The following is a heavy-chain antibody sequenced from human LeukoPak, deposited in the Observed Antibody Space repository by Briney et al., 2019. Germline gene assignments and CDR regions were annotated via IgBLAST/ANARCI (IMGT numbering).Heavy chain of an antibody. D-gene: IGHD3-3*01. CDR2: IKQDGSEK. J-gene: IGHJ4*02. CDR3: ARDDFWSGYYYFDY. Sequence: PGGSLRLSCAASGFTFSSYWMSWVRQAPGKGLEWVANIKQDGSEKYYVDSVKGRFTISRDNAKNSLYLQMNSLRAEDTAVYYCARDDFWSGYYYFDYWGQGTLVTVSS. V-gene: IGHV3-7*01. CDR1: GFTFSSYW.